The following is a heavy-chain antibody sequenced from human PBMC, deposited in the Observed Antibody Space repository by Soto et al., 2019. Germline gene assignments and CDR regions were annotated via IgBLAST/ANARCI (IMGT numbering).Heavy chain of an antibody. Sequence: QVQLVESGGGLVQPGRSLRLSCAASGFTFSSYGMHWVRQAPGKGLEWVAVICYDGSNKYYADSVKGRFTISRDNSKNTLYLQMNSLRAEDTAVYYCARASRQWLVRGAPYSFDYWGQGTLVNVSS. D-gene: IGHD6-19*01. CDR1: GFTFSSYG. CDR2: ICYDGSNK. V-gene: IGHV3-33*01. CDR3: ARASRQWLVRGAPYSFDY. J-gene: IGHJ4*02.